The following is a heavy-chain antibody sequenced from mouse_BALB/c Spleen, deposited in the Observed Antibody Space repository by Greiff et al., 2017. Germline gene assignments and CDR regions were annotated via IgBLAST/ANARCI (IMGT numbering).Heavy chain of an antibody. CDR3: ARSYYGSSCWFAY. CDR1: GDSITSGY. D-gene: IGHD1-1*01. Sequence: EVQLQESGPSLVKPSQTLSLTCSVTGDSITSGYWNWIRKFPGNKLEYMGYISYSGSTYYNPSLKSRISITRDTSKNQYYLQLNSVTTEDTATYYCARSYYGSSCWFAYWGQGTLVTVSA. J-gene: IGHJ3*01. CDR2: ISYSGST. V-gene: IGHV3-8*02.